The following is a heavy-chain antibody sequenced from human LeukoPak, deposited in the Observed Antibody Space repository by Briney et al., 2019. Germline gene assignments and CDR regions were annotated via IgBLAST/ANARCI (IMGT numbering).Heavy chain of an antibody. J-gene: IGHJ4*02. CDR1: GYTFTSYY. D-gene: IGHD3-22*01. V-gene: IGHV1-46*01. CDR2: INPSGGST. CDR3: ARVRHEDYYDSSGYYAY. Sequence: ASVKVSCKASGYTFTSYYMHWVRQAPGQGLEWMGIINPSGGSTSYAQKFQGRVTMTRDTSTSTVYMELSSLRSDDTAVYYCARVRHEDYYDSSGYYAYWGQGTLVTVSS.